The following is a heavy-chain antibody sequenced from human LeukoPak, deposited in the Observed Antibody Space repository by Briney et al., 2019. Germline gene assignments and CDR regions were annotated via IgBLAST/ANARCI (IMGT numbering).Heavy chain of an antibody. CDR1: GYTFSTYY. CDR3: SRDLGGSYNDY. V-gene: IGHV1-46*01. D-gene: IGHD1-26*01. J-gene: IGHJ4*02. Sequence: ASVKVSCKASGYTFSTYYKHWVRQAPGQGLEWVGIINPSGGTTTYAQKFQGRVTMTRDTSTSTVYMELSSLRIEDTAVYYCSRDLGGSYNDYWGQGTMVTVSS. CDR2: INPSGGTT.